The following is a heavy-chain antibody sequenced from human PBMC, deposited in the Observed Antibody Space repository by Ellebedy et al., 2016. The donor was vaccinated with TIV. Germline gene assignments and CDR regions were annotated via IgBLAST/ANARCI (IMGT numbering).Heavy chain of an antibody. CDR3: ARDSDGDYTSFDL. D-gene: IGHD4-17*01. CDR2: VDYSGRA. CDR1: GVSISSSSDY. Sequence: MPSETLSLTCSVSGVSISSSSDYWGWIRQPPGKGLEWIGSVDYSGRAYNNPSLKSRVTSSVYTSKNQFSLKLTSVTAADTAVYFCARDSDGDYTSFDLWGRGALVIVSS. V-gene: IGHV4-39*07. J-gene: IGHJ2*01.